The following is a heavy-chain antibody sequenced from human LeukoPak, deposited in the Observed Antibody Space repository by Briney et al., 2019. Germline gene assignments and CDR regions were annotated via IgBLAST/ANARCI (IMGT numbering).Heavy chain of an antibody. D-gene: IGHD3-10*01. V-gene: IGHV3-23*01. CDR1: GFTFSSYA. Sequence: SGGSLSLSCAASGFTFSSYAMSWVRHAPGKGLEWVSAISGSGGSTYYADSVKGRFTISRDNSKNTLYLQMNSLRAEDTAVYYCAKVLLWFDGGFDYWGQGTLVTVSS. CDR2: ISGSGGST. J-gene: IGHJ4*02. CDR3: AKVLLWFDGGFDY.